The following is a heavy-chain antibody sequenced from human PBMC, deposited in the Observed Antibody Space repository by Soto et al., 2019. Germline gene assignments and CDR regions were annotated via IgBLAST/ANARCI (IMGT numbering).Heavy chain of an antibody. CDR3: ARAYCGGDCRYYYYGMDV. CDR2: IYYSGST. CDR1: GGSISSYY. Sequence: SETLSLTCTVSGGSISSYYWSWIRQPPGKGLEWIGYIYYSGSTNYNPSLKSRVTISVDTSKNQFSLKLSSVTAADTAVYYCARAYCGGDCRYYYYGMDVWGQGTMVTVSS. V-gene: IGHV4-59*01. J-gene: IGHJ6*02. D-gene: IGHD2-21*02.